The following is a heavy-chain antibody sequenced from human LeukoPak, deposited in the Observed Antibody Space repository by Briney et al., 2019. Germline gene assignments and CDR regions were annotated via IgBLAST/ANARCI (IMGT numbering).Heavy chain of an antibody. V-gene: IGHV3-23*01. J-gene: IGHJ5*02. CDR1: GFTFSNYA. Sequence: TGGSLRLSCAASGFTFSNYAMSWVRQAPGKGLEWVSAISGSGGSTYYADSVKGRFTISRDNSKNTLYLQMNSLRAEDTAVYYCAKGAAGGSGSYYQKNWFDPWGQGTLVTVSS. D-gene: IGHD3-10*01. CDR3: AKGAAGGSGSYYQKNWFDP. CDR2: ISGSGGST.